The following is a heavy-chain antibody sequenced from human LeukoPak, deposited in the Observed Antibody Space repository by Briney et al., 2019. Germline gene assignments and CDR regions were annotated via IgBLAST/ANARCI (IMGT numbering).Heavy chain of an antibody. Sequence: SQTLSLTCTVSGGSISSGGYYWSWIRQHPGKGLEWIGYIYYSGSTYYNPSLKSRVTISVDMSKNQFSLKLRSVTAADTAVYYCARYPGLEGAGSKGAFDYWGQGTLVTVSS. V-gene: IGHV4-31*03. CDR3: ARYPGLEGAGSKGAFDY. CDR1: GGSISSGGYY. J-gene: IGHJ4*02. D-gene: IGHD3-10*01. CDR2: IYYSGST.